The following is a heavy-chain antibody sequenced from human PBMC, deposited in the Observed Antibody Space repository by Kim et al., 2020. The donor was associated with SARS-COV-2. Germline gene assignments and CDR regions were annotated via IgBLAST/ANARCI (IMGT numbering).Heavy chain of an antibody. Sequence: GGSLRLSCEASGFTFSSYWMTWVRQAPGKGLEWVANIKRDGSDKHYVDSVKGRFTISRDNTRNSLYLQMNSLRAEDTAVYYCARDFSPAPRGSLGNYFEAFDIWGPGTMVAVSS. CDR2: IKRDGSDK. J-gene: IGHJ3*02. CDR1: GFTFSSYW. CDR3: ARDFSPAPRGSLGNYFEAFDI. D-gene: IGHD3-10*01. V-gene: IGHV3-7*01.